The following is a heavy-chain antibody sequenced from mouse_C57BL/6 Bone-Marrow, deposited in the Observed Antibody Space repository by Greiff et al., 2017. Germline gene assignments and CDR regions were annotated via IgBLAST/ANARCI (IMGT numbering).Heavy chain of an antibody. CDR3: ARSITTVVARAY. CDR2: FYPRSGNT. CDR1: GYTFTSYG. D-gene: IGHD1-1*01. J-gene: IGHJ2*01. V-gene: IGHV1-81*01. Sequence: VKLVESGAELARPGASVKLSCKASGYTFTSYGISWVKQRTGQGLEWIGEFYPRSGNTYYNEKFKGKATLTADKSSSTAYMELRSLTSEDSAVYFCARSITTVVARAYWGQGTTLTVSS.